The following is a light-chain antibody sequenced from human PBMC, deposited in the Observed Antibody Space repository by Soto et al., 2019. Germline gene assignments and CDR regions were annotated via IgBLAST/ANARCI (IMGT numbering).Light chain of an antibody. J-gene: IGLJ2*01. V-gene: IGLV2-14*01. CDR1: SSDVGGYNY. CDR3: SSYTSSSTDVV. Sequence: QSALTQPASVSGSPGQSITISCTGTSSDVGGYNYVSWFQHHPRKAPKLMIYEVSNRPSGVSNRFSGSKSGNTASLTISGLQAEDEADYYCSSYTSSSTDVVFGGGTKLTVL. CDR2: EVS.